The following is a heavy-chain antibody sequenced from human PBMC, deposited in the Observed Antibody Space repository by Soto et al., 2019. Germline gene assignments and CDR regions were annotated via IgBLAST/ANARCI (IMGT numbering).Heavy chain of an antibody. CDR1: GFTFSSYG. CDR3: ASLALRDFDY. J-gene: IGHJ4*02. V-gene: IGHV3-33*01. D-gene: IGHD2-21*01. Sequence: QVQLVESGGGVVQPGRSLRLSCAASGFTFSSYGTHWVRQAPGKGLEWVAVIWYDGSNKYYADSVKGRFTISRDNSKNTLYLQMNSLRAEDTAVYYCASLALRDFDYWGQGTLVTVSS. CDR2: IWYDGSNK.